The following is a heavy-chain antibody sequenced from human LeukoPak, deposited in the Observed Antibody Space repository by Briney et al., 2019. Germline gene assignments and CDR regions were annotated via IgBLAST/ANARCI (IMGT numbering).Heavy chain of an antibody. CDR3: AKLAVTTCMDV. J-gene: IGHJ6*02. CDR1: GFTFSSYG. V-gene: IGHV3-30*18. CDR2: ISYDGSNK. D-gene: IGHD4-17*01. Sequence: PGRSLRLSCAASGFTFSSYGMHWVRQAPGKGLEWVAVISYDGSNKYYADSVKGRFTISRDNSKNTLYLQMNSLRAEDTAVYYCAKLAVTTCMDVWGRGTTVTVSS.